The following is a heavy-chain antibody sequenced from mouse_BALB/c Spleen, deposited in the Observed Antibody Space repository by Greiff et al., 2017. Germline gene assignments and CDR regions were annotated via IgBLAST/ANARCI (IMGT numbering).Heavy chain of an antibody. CDR1: GFSLSRYS. J-gene: IGHJ4*01. D-gene: IGHD1-2*01. CDR3: ARKGSFYYGYPSYAMDY. V-gene: IGHV2-6-4*01. Sequence: VQLVESGPGLVAPSQSLSITCTVSGFSLSRYSVHWVRQPPGKGLEWLGMIWGGGSTDYNSALKSRLSISKDNSKSQVFLKMNSLQTDDTAMYYCARKGSFYYGYPSYAMDYWGQGTSVTVSS. CDR2: IWGGGST.